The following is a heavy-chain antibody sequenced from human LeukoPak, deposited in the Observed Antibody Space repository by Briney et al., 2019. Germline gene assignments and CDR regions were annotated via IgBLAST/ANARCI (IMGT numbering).Heavy chain of an antibody. CDR1: GYTFTGYY. CDR3: ATELPQYYYGSGTSFTS. CDR2: INPNSGGT. V-gene: IGHV1-2*02. J-gene: IGHJ4*02. Sequence: GASVKVSCKASGYTFTGYYMHWVRQAPGQGLEWMGWINPNSGGTNYAQKFQGRVTMTRDTSISTAYMELSRLRSDDTAVYYCATELPQYYYGSGTSFTSWGQGTLVTVSS. D-gene: IGHD3-10*01.